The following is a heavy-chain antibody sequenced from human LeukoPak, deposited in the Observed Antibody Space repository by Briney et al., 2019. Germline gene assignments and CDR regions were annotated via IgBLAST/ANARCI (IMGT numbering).Heavy chain of an antibody. J-gene: IGHJ2*01. V-gene: IGHV4-39*01. CDR2: IYCSGST. CDR1: GGSISSSSYY. D-gene: IGHD2-15*01. CDR3: ARTDADIVVVVAATCWYFDL. Sequence: SETLSLTCTVSGGSISSSSYYWVWIPQPPGKGLVWIGSIYCSGSTYYNPSLKGLVTISVDTSKNQFCLKLSSVTDADTGVYYCARTDADIVVVVAATCWYFDLWGRGTLVTVSS.